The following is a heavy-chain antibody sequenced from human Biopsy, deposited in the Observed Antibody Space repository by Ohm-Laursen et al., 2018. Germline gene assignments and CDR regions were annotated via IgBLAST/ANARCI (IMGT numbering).Heavy chain of an antibody. CDR1: GDSINSSY. D-gene: IGHD2-15*01. Sequence: TLSLTCPVSGDSINSSYWSWIRQAPGKGLEWIGFISNSGNTNYNPSLKSRVTILADTSKNQFSLKLGSVTVADTAVFYCARRGSGGRSFDYWGQGSLVTVSS. V-gene: IGHV4-59*08. J-gene: IGHJ4*02. CDR2: ISNSGNT. CDR3: ARRGSGGRSFDY.